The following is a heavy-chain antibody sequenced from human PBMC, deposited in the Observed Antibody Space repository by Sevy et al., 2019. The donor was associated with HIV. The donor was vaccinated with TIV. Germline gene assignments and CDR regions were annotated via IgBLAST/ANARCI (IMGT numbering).Heavy chain of an antibody. Sequence: GGSLRLSCAASGFTFSSYAMHWVRQAPGKGLEWVAVISYDSTYKFFTDSVKGRFSISRDNSKNTVDLQLNSLRPEDTAVYYCAKDLKQFWPQDSYYGMDVWGLGTTVTVSS. D-gene: IGHD2-15*01. V-gene: IGHV3-30*18. J-gene: IGHJ6*02. CDR2: ISYDSTYK. CDR1: GFTFSSYA. CDR3: AKDLKQFWPQDSYYGMDV.